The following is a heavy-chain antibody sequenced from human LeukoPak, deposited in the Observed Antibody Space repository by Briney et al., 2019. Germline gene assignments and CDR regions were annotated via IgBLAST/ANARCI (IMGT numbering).Heavy chain of an antibody. Sequence: GGSLRLSCAASGFTFSSYSMNWVRQAPGKGLEWVSSISSSSSYIYYADSVKGRFTISRDNAKNSLYLQMNSLRAEDAAVYHCARDSSGHGSYYAMDVWGQGTTVTVSS. CDR2: ISSSSSYI. CDR1: GFTFSSYS. D-gene: IGHD3-10*01. V-gene: IGHV3-21*01. J-gene: IGHJ6*02. CDR3: ARDSSGHGSYYAMDV.